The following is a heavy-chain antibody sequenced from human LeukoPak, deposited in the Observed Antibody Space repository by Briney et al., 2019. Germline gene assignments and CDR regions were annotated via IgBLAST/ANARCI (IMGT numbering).Heavy chain of an antibody. CDR1: GYTFTIYG. V-gene: IGHV1-8*03. CDR2: MNPNSGNT. Sequence: ASVKVSCKASGYTFTIYGINWVRQATGQGLEWMGWMNPNSGNTGYAQKFQGRVTITRNTSISTAYMELSSLRSEDTAVYYCARSIAAPGIPQIYYYYYYMDVWGKGTTVTVSS. CDR3: ARSIAAPGIPQIYYYYYYMDV. D-gene: IGHD6-13*01. J-gene: IGHJ6*03.